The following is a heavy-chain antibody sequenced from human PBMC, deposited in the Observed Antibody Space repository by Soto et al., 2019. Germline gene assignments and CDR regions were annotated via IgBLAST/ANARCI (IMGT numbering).Heavy chain of an antibody. Sequence: QVQLVESGGGVVQPGRSLRLSCAASGFTFSSYGMHWVRQAPGKGLEWVAVISYDGSNKYYADSVKGRFTISRDNSKNTLYLQMNSLRAEDTAVYYCAKCGSSGWFVDYWGQGTLVTVSS. D-gene: IGHD6-19*01. J-gene: IGHJ4*02. V-gene: IGHV3-30*18. CDR2: ISYDGSNK. CDR1: GFTFSSYG. CDR3: AKCGSSGWFVDY.